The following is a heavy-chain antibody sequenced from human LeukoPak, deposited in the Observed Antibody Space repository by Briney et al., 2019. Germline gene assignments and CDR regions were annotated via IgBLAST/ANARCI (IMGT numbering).Heavy chain of an antibody. J-gene: IGHJ4*02. Sequence: GASVKVSCEASGYTFTSYGISWVRQAPGQGLEWMGWISAYNGNTNYAQKLQGRVTMTTDTSTSTAYMELRSLRSDDTAVYYCAKPARTDYADYWGQGTLVTVSS. CDR3: AKPARTDYADY. V-gene: IGHV1-18*01. CDR1: GYTFTSYG. CDR2: ISAYNGNT. D-gene: IGHD1-14*01.